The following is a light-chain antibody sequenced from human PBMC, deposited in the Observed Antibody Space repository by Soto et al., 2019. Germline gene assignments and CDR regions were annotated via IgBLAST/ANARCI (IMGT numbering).Light chain of an antibody. Sequence: EIVLTQSPATLSLSPGERATLSCRASQSVSSYLVWYQQKPGQAPRLLIYDASKRATGIPARVSGSGSGTHFTLTIDNLEPEDSAVYYCQQRSDWPTFGGGTKVEIK. CDR2: DAS. V-gene: IGKV3-11*01. CDR1: QSVSSY. CDR3: QQRSDWPT. J-gene: IGKJ4*01.